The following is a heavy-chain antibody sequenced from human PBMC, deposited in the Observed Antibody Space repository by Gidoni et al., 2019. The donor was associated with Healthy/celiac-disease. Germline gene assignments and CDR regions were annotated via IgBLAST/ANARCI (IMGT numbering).Heavy chain of an antibody. CDR3: ARTAYDSGYTGVAFDI. V-gene: IGHV1-69*01. Sequence: QVQLVQSWAAVKKPGSSVTVSCKASGGTFSRYAISGVRQAPGQGLEWMGGIIPIFGTANYAQKFQGRVTITADESTSTAYMELSSLRSEDTAVYYCARTAYDSGYTGVAFDIWGQGTMVTVSS. CDR1: GGTFSRYA. CDR2: IIPIFGTA. D-gene: IGHD5-12*01. J-gene: IGHJ3*02.